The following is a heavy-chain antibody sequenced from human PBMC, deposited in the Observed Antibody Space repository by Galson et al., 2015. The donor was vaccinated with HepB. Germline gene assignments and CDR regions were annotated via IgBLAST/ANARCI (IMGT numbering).Heavy chain of an antibody. D-gene: IGHD6-13*01. CDR2: INAGNGNT. CDR1: GYTFTSYA. CDR3: ARPRGYSSSWRHNWFDP. V-gene: IGHV1-3*01. Sequence: SVKVSCKASGYTFTSYAMHWVRQAPGQRLEWMGWINAGNGNTKYSQKFQGRVTITRDTSASTAYMELSSLRSEDTAVYYCARPRGYSSSWRHNWFDPWGQGTLVTVSS. J-gene: IGHJ5*02.